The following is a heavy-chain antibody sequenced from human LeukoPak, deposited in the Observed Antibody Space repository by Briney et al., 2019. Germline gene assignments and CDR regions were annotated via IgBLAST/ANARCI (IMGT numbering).Heavy chain of an antibody. J-gene: IGHJ4*02. Sequence: GGSLRLSCAASEFIFSSYGMSWVRQAPGKGLEWVSAISASGGGTYYADSVKGRFTISRDNSRNTLYLEMNSLRAEDTAIYYCAKEVTPGALLYGPFDYWGQGNLVTVSS. D-gene: IGHD2/OR15-2a*01. CDR2: ISASGGGT. CDR3: AKEVTPGALLYGPFDY. CDR1: EFIFSSYG. V-gene: IGHV3-23*01.